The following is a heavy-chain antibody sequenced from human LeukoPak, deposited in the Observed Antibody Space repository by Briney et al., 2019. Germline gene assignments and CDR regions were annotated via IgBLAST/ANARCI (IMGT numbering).Heavy chain of an antibody. CDR1: GFTFSSYA. D-gene: IGHD3-22*01. J-gene: IGHJ6*02. Sequence: GGSLRLSCAASGFTFSSYAMHWVRQAPGKGLEYVSAISSNGGSTYYANSVKGRFTISRDNSKNTLYLQMGSLRAEDMAVYYCARGGRYSYYDSSGFIRPLDVWGQGPRSPSP. CDR3: ARGGRYSYYDSSGFIRPLDV. V-gene: IGHV3-64*01. CDR2: ISSNGGST.